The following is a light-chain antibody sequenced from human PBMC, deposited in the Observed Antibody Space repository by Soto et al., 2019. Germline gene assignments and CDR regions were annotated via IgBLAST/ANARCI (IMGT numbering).Light chain of an antibody. CDR2: TSN. V-gene: IGLV1-44*01. Sequence: QSVLAQPPSASGTPGQRVTISCSGSNSNIGSNKVSWYQQLPGTAPKLLIYTSNQRLSGVPDRFSGSKSGTSASLAITGLQAEDEADYFCQSYASSLNGLYVFGTGTKVTVL. CDR3: QSYASSLNGLYV. J-gene: IGLJ1*01. CDR1: NSNIGSNK.